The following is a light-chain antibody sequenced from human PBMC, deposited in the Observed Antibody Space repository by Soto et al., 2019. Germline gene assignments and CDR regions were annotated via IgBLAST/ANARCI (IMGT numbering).Light chain of an antibody. CDR2: GTS. Sequence: EIVLTQSPATLSLSPGERATLSCRASQSVSSYLAWYQQKPGQAPRLLIYGTSTRVTGIPARFSGSGSGTEFTLTINSLQSEDFAVYYCQQYNNWPRTFGQGTKVDIK. CDR1: QSVSSY. V-gene: IGKV3-15*01. CDR3: QQYNNWPRT. J-gene: IGKJ1*01.